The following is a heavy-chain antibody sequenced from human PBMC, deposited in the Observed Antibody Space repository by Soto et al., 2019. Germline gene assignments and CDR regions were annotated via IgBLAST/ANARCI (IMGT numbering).Heavy chain of an antibody. CDR2: IYPGDSET. Sequence: EVQLVQSGAEVKKPGESLKISCKGSGYRFTDYWIGWVRQMPGKGLEWMGIIYPGDSETTYGPSFQGQVTISADKSISPAYLQWSSLKASDTAMYYCAIYASSSEWDYFDYWGQGTLVTVSP. CDR3: AIYASSSEWDYFDY. D-gene: IGHD6-6*01. CDR1: GYRFTDYW. V-gene: IGHV5-51*01. J-gene: IGHJ4*02.